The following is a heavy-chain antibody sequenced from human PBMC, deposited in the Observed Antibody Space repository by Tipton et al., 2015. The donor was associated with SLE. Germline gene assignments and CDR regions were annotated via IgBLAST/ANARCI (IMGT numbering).Heavy chain of an antibody. V-gene: IGHV1-18*01. CDR1: GYTLTNYG. CDR2: IGADNGNT. D-gene: IGHD5-12*01. CDR3: ARDESGFKDFFDY. Sequence: QLVQSGAEVKKPGASVKVSCKASGYTLTNYGFNWVRQAPGQGLEWMGWIGADNGNTNYALKFQGRVTMTRDKTTSTAYMELRSLRSDDTAIYYCARDESGFKDFFDYWDQGTLVTVSS. J-gene: IGHJ4*02.